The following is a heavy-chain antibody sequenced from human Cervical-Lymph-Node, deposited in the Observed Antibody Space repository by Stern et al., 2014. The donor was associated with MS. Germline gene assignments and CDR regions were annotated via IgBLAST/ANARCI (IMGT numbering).Heavy chain of an antibody. CDR2: IIPIFGVT. CDR3: ARHFDWLLGAEDYGMDV. D-gene: IGHD3-9*01. J-gene: IGHJ6*02. CDR1: GGTFRSYG. Sequence: VQLVESGAEVKQPGSSVNVSCKASGGTFRSYGISWVRQAPGQGLEWMGGIIPIFGVTNYEQKYQGRVTIIADESTNTVYMELSSLRSEDTAVYYCARHFDWLLGAEDYGMDVWGQGTTVTVSS. V-gene: IGHV1-69*01.